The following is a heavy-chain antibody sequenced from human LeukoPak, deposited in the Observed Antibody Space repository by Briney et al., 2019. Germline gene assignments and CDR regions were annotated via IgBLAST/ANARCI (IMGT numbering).Heavy chain of an antibody. Sequence: PSETLSLTCAVYGGSFSGYYWSWIRQPPGKGLEWIGEINHSGSTNYNPSLKSRVTISVDTSKNQFSLKLSSVTAADTAVYYCARGARTPSGYGSRTAGRANWFDPWGQGTLVTVSS. D-gene: IGHD5-12*01. J-gene: IGHJ5*02. V-gene: IGHV4-34*01. CDR3: ARGARTPSGYGSRTAGRANWFDP. CDR2: INHSGST. CDR1: GGSFSGYY.